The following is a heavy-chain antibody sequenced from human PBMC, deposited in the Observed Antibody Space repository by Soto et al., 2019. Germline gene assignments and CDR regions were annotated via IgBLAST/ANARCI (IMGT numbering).Heavy chain of an antibody. Sequence: EQLVQSGAEVRKPGSSVKVSCKASGGTFSRHAISWVRQAHGQGLEWMGGIIPIFGTANHAQKFQGRVTIIADESTSTVYMELSSLRSEDTAMYYCARGWGYDSNDYYYAYWGQGTLVIVSS. J-gene: IGHJ4*02. V-gene: IGHV1-69*01. D-gene: IGHD3-22*01. CDR1: GGTFSRHA. CDR2: IIPIFGTA. CDR3: ARGWGYDSNDYYYAY.